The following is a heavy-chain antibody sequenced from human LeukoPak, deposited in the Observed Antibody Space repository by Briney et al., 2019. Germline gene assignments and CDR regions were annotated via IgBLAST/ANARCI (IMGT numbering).Heavy chain of an antibody. CDR1: GYKFTNYW. CDR3: ALQPGYCSSASCSHFDF. J-gene: IGHJ4*02. V-gene: IGHV5-51*01. Sequence: GESLRISCKGSGYKFTNYWIVWVRQMPGKGLEWMGIIYPDDSNTRYSPSFQGQVTISVDKSFSTAYLQWNSLKASDTAMYYCALQPGYCSSASCSHFDFWGQGTLVTVSS. D-gene: IGHD2-2*01. CDR2: IYPDDSNT.